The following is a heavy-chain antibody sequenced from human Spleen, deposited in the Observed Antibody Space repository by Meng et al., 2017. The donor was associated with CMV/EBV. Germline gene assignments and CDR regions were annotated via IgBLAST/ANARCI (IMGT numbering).Heavy chain of an antibody. CDR3: VKSYESASHCFDS. D-gene: IGHD3-16*01. V-gene: IGHV3-30*02. Sequence: GESLKISCGTSGFRFRTYDMHWIRQTPGKGLEWLATIDYDGVNYNHADSVKGRFTISRDNSKNTLYLQMSSLRIEDTAVYYCVKSYESASHCFDSWGQGTQVTVSS. CDR1: GFRFRTYD. J-gene: IGHJ5*01. CDR2: IDYDGVNY.